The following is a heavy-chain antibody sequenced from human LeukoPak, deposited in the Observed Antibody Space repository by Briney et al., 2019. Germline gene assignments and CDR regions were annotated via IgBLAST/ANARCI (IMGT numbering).Heavy chain of an antibody. CDR3: AREVVRDAFDI. J-gene: IGHJ3*02. V-gene: IGHV4-31*03. D-gene: IGHD2-15*01. Sequence: PSQTLSLTCTVSGGSISRDGHYWSWIHQYPGKGLESIGSVSSSGTTTYNPSLKSRVTMSLDTSQNQFSLNLRSLTAADTAVYYCAREVVRDAFDIWGQGTMVTVSS. CDR2: VSSSGTT. CDR1: GGSISRDGHY.